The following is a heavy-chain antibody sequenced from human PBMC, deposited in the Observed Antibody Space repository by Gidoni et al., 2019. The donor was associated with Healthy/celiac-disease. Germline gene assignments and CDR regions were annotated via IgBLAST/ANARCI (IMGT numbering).Heavy chain of an antibody. Sequence: EVQLVESGGGLVQPGRSLRLSCTASGFTFGDYAMSLFRQAPGKGLEWVGFIRSKAYGGTTEYAASVKGRFTISRDDSKSIAYLQMNSLKTEDTAVYYCTSPPRGRSTPYYYYYGMDVWGQGTTVTVSS. CDR1: GFTFGDYA. CDR2: IRSKAYGGTT. D-gene: IGHD3-3*01. J-gene: IGHJ6*02. V-gene: IGHV3-49*03. CDR3: TSPPRGRSTPYYYYYGMDV.